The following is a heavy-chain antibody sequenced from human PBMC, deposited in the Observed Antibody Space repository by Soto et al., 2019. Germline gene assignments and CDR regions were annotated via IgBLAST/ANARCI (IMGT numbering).Heavy chain of an antibody. J-gene: IGHJ4*02. CDR1: GFTVTDAW. CDR3: VSLYLGY. D-gene: IGHD3-10*01. CDR2: IERKSDGGTT. V-gene: IGHV3-15*04. Sequence: GSLRLSCAASGFTVTDAWMTWFRQAPGKGPEWVGRIERKSDGGTTSYAAPVRGRFTISRDDSKNTLYLQMDSLKIEDTAVYYCVSLYLGYWGQGTLVTVSS.